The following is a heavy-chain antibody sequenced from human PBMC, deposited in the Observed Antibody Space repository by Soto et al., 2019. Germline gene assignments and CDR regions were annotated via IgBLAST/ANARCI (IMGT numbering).Heavy chain of an antibody. CDR2: ISGSGDSA. V-gene: IGHV3-23*01. Sequence: GGSLRLSCTASGFPFSHYAMNWVRQGPGTRLEWVADISGSGDSARYADSVRGRFTISSDNSRDTLYLQMNSLRVDDTAVYYCGKERRGSGWSVCNFWGQGALVTVPQ. J-gene: IGHJ4*02. CDR1: GFPFSHYA. CDR3: GKERRGSGWSVCNF. D-gene: IGHD6-19*01.